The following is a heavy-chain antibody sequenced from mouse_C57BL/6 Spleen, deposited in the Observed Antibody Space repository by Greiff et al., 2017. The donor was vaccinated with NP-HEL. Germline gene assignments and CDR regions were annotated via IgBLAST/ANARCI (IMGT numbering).Heavy chain of an antibody. CDR3: ARNHNWGYWYFDV. CDR2: ISSGSSTI. Sequence: VQRVESGGGLVKPGGSLKLSCAASGFTFSDYGMHWVRQAPEKGLEWVAYISSGSSTIYYADTVKGRFTISRDNAKNTLFLQMTSLRSEDTAMYYCARNHNWGYWYFDVWGTGTTVTVSS. V-gene: IGHV5-17*01. D-gene: IGHD4-1*01. CDR1: GFTFSDYG. J-gene: IGHJ1*03.